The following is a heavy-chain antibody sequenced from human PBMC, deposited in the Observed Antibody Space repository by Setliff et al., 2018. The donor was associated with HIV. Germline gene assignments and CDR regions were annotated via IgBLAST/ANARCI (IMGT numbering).Heavy chain of an antibody. J-gene: IGHJ4*02. CDR2: IYYIGNT. D-gene: IGHD4-17*01. CDR3: ARGQYGDELFDY. V-gene: IGHV4-59*01. CDR1: GGSISGYY. Sequence: PSETLSLTCTVSGGSISGYYWSWIRQPPGKGLEWIGYIYYIGNTNYNPSLKGRVTLSVDTSKNQLSLKLSSVTAADTAVYYCARGQYGDELFDYWGQGTLVTVSS.